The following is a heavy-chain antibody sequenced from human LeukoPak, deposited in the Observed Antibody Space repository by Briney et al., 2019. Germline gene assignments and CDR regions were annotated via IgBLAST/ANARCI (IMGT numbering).Heavy chain of an antibody. D-gene: IGHD6-13*01. CDR3: ARGYSSSWYDY. Sequence: SQTLSLTCTVSGGSISSGGYYWRWIRQRPGKGLEWIGYIYYSGSTYYNPSLKSRVTISVDTSKNQFSLKLSSVTAADTAVYYCARGYSSSWYDYWGQGTLVTVSS. CDR1: GGSISSGGYY. V-gene: IGHV4-31*03. CDR2: IYYSGST. J-gene: IGHJ4*02.